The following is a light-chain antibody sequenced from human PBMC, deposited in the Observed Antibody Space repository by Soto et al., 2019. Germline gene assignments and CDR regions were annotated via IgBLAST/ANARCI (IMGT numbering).Light chain of an antibody. J-gene: IGKJ4*01. Sequence: EIVMTQSPATLSVSPGERATLSCRASQSVRSKLAWYQQKPGQAPRLLIYDASTRATGIPARFSGSGSGTEFTLTISSLQSEDFAVYYCQEYNNWHPVTFGGGTKV. CDR1: QSVRSK. CDR3: QEYNNWHPVT. CDR2: DAS. V-gene: IGKV3-15*01.